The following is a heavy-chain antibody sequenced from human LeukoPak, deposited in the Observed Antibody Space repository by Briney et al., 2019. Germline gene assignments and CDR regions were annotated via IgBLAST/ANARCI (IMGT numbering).Heavy chain of an antibody. CDR1: GFTFSSYW. Sequence: PGGSLRLSCAASGFTFSSYWTHWVRQAPGKGLVWVSRINSDGSSTSYADSVKGRFTISRDNAKNTLYLQMNSLRAEDTAMYYCVRDYYDSSGYFDYWGQGALVTVSS. CDR3: VRDYYDSSGYFDY. V-gene: IGHV3-74*01. J-gene: IGHJ4*02. CDR2: INSDGSST. D-gene: IGHD3-22*01.